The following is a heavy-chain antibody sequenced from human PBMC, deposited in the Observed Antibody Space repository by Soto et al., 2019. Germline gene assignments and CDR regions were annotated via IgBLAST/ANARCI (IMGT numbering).Heavy chain of an antibody. Sequence: QITLKESGPPLVKPTQTLTLTCTFSGFSLPTDRVGVGWIRQPPGKALEWLAVIYWDDTKTYRPSLKSRHTISEDTSKHQVALTTTDMDPVDTATYYCAHAYGGRSLYGGQGTLVTVSS. CDR1: GFSLPTDRVG. J-gene: IGHJ4*02. V-gene: IGHV2-5*02. D-gene: IGHD1-26*01. CDR3: AHAYGGRSLY. CDR2: IYWDDTK.